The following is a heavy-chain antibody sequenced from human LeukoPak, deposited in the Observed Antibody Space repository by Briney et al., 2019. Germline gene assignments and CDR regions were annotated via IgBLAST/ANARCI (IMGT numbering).Heavy chain of an antibody. CDR2: ISSSSSTI. D-gene: IGHD3-22*01. CDR3: ASSQSGYYFDY. J-gene: IGHJ4*02. Sequence: GGSLILSCAASGFTFRSYSMNWVRQAPGKGLEWVSYISSSSSTIYYADSVKGRFTISRDNAKNSLYLQMNSLRAEDTAVYYCASSQSGYYFDYWGQGTLVTVSS. V-gene: IGHV3-48*01. CDR1: GFTFRSYS.